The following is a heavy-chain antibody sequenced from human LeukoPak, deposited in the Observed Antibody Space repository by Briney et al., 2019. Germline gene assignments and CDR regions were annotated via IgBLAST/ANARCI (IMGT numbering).Heavy chain of an antibody. CDR1: GGSFSGYY. V-gene: IGHV4-34*01. D-gene: IGHD4-11*01. Sequence: SETLSLTCAVYGGSFSGYYWSWIRQPPGKGLEWIGEINHSGSTNYNPSLKSRVTISVGTSKNQFSLKLSSVTAADTAVYYCAREDDYSNYHYYNMDVWGKGTTVTVSS. J-gene: IGHJ6*03. CDR2: INHSGST. CDR3: AREDDYSNYHYYNMDV.